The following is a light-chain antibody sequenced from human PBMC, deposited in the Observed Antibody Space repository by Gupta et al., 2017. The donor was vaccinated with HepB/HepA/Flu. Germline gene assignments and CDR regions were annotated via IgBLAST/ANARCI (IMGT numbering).Light chain of an antibody. J-gene: IGLJ2*01. CDR2: KDS. CDR3: QSADSSGTYRVV. CDR1: ALPKQY. Sequence: SYELTQPPSVSVSPGQTARITCSGDALPKQYAYWYQQKPGQAPVLVIYKDSERPSGIPERFSGSSSGTTVTLTISGVQAEDEADYYCQSADSSGTYRVVLGGGTKLTVL. V-gene: IGLV3-25*03.